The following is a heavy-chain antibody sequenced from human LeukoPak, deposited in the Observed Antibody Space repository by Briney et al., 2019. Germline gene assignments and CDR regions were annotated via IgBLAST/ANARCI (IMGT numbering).Heavy chain of an antibody. D-gene: IGHD3-3*01. V-gene: IGHV4-59*11. Sequence: SETLSLTCTVSGGSISSHYWSWIRQPPGKGLEWIGYIYYSGSTNYNPSLKSRVTISVDTSKNQFSLELSSVTAADTAVYYCARGSTIFGVVTVNWFDPWGQGTLVTVSS. J-gene: IGHJ5*02. CDR3: ARGSTIFGVVTVNWFDP. CDR2: IYYSGST. CDR1: GGSISSHY.